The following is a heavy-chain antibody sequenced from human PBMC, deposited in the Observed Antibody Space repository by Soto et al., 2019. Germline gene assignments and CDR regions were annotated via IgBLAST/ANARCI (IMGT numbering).Heavy chain of an antibody. D-gene: IGHD3-9*01. J-gene: IGHJ4*02. Sequence: EVQLVESGGGLVKPGGSLRLCCAASGFTFSSYSMNWVRQAPGKGLEWVSSISSSSSYIYYADSVKGRFTISRDNAKNSLYLQMNSLRAEDTAVYYCARDRNSDILTGRRGAFDYWGQGTLVTVSS. V-gene: IGHV3-21*01. CDR1: GFTFSSYS. CDR2: ISSSSSYI. CDR3: ARDRNSDILTGRRGAFDY.